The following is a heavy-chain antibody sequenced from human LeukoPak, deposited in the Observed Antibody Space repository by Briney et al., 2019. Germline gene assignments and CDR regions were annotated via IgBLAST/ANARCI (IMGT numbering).Heavy chain of an antibody. CDR3: AKGGYDYVWGSYRHTAFDC. Sequence: GGSLRLSCAASGFTFDDYAMHWVRQAPGKGLEWVSGISWNSGSIGYADSVKGRFTISRDNAKNSLYQQMNSLRAEDTALYYCAKGGYDYVWGSYRHTAFDCWGQGALVTVSS. CDR1: GFTFDDYA. J-gene: IGHJ4*02. V-gene: IGHV3-9*01. CDR2: ISWNSGSI. D-gene: IGHD3-16*02.